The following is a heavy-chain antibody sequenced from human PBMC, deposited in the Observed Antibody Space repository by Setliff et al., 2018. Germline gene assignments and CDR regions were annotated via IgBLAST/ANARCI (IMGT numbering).Heavy chain of an antibody. V-gene: IGHV3-15*01. CDR1: GITFKNAW. Sequence: SCSVSGITFKNAWMTWVRQAPGKGPEWVGRIKSSREGATSDYGAPAKGRFTISRDDSKNMIYLQMNNLKSDDTGFYYCTTGPRDSRNYMTWLDSWGQGTLVTVSS. CDR2: IKSSREGATS. CDR3: TTGPRDSRNYMTWLDS. D-gene: IGHD4-4*01. J-gene: IGHJ5*01.